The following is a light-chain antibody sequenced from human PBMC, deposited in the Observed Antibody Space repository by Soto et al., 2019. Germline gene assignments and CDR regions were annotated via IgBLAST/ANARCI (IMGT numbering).Light chain of an antibody. CDR2: EVS. CDR1: SSDVGGYNY. V-gene: IGLV2-8*01. CDR3: SSYAGSNNPYV. J-gene: IGLJ1*01. Sequence: QSALTQPPSASGSPGQSVTISCTGTSSDVGGYNYVSWYQQHPGKAPKLMIYEVSKRPSGVPDRFSGFKSDNTASLTVSGLQAEDEADYYCSSYAGSNNPYVFGPGTKLTVL.